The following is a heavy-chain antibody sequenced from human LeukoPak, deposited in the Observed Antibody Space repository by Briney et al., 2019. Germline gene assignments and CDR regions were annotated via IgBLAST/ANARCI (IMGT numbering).Heavy chain of an antibody. CDR1: GFTFDDYG. Sequence: GGSLRLSCAASGFTFDDYGMSWVRQAPGKGLEWVSGIKWNGGSIGYADSVKGRFTISRDNAKNSLYLQMNSLRAEDTAVYYCARAAYSSTWYSRYFDLWGRGTLVTVSS. CDR3: ARAAYSSTWYSRYFDL. CDR2: IKWNGGSI. J-gene: IGHJ2*01. D-gene: IGHD6-13*01. V-gene: IGHV3-20*04.